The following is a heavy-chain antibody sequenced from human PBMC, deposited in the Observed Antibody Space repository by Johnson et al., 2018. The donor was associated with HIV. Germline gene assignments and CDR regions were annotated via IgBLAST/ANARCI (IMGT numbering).Heavy chain of an antibody. Sequence: QVQLVESGGGVVQPGRSLRLSCAASGFTFSSYGMHWVRQAPGKGLEWVAVISYDGSNKYYADSVKGRFRISRDNSKKKLYLQMNSLRPEDTAVYYCAKDRAEVVVVHDALDMWSQGTMVTVSS. CDR3: AKDRAEVVVVHDALDM. CDR2: ISYDGSNK. D-gene: IGHD3-22*01. J-gene: IGHJ3*02. CDR1: GFTFSSYG. V-gene: IGHV3-30*18.